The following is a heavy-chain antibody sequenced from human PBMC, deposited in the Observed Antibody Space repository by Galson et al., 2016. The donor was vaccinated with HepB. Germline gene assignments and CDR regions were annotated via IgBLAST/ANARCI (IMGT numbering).Heavy chain of an antibody. V-gene: IGHV4-59*01. CDR3: ARFTELLGYFGMDV. D-gene: IGHD1-26*01. CDR2: NYNNDNT. CDR1: GGPIDSYY. Sequence: SETLSLTCSVSGGPIDSYYWTWIRQPPGKGLEWIGFNYNNDNTNYNPSLKSRVTISLDTSARQFSLILRSVTAAGTAIYYCARFTELLGYFGMDVWGQGTTVIVSS. J-gene: IGHJ6*02.